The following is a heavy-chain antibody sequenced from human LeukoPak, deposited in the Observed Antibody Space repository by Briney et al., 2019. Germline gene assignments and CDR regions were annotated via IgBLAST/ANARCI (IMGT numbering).Heavy chain of an antibody. CDR2: INSDGINT. CDR3: AKDLRNADFWSGSLGY. D-gene: IGHD3-3*01. Sequence: PGGSLRLSCAASGFTFSNYWMHWVRQAPGKGLVWVSRINSDGINTSYADSVKGRFTISRDNSKNTLYLQMNSLRAEDTAVYYCAKDLRNADFWSGSLGYWGQGTLVTVSS. J-gene: IGHJ4*02. CDR1: GFTFSNYW. V-gene: IGHV3-74*01.